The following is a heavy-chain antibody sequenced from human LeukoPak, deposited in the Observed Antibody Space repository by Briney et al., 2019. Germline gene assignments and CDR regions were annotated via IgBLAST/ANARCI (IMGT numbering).Heavy chain of an antibody. D-gene: IGHD3-3*01. J-gene: IGHJ4*02. CDR3: TTEEWSYNFDY. V-gene: IGHV3-30*03. Sequence: ARSLRLSCAASGFTFSSYGMHWVRQAPGKGLEWVAVISYDGSNKYYADSVKGRFTISRDNSKNTLYLQMNSLKTEDTAVYYCTTEEWSYNFDYWGQGTLVTVSS. CDR1: GFTFSSYG. CDR2: ISYDGSNK.